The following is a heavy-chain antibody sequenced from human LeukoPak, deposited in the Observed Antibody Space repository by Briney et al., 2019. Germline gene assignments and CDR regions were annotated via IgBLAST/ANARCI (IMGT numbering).Heavy chain of an antibody. CDR1: GASIISNNW. CDR3: ARAHSSVAVAGPDYVDV. Sequence: PSETLSLTCAVSGASIISNNWWSWVRQPPGKGLEWIGQIYESGNTNYNPTLKSRVFISRDKSRNQFSLKVSSVTAADTAVYYCARAHSSVAVAGPDYVDVWGKGTTVIVSS. J-gene: IGHJ6*04. V-gene: IGHV4-4*02. CDR2: IYESGNT. D-gene: IGHD6-19*01.